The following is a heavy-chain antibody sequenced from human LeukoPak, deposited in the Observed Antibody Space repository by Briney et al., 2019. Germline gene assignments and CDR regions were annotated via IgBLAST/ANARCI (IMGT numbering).Heavy chain of an antibody. J-gene: IGHJ3*02. CDR2: IIPVFGTA. V-gene: IGHV1-69*05. Sequence: SVKVSCKASGGTFSNYAISWVRQAPGQGLEWMGGIIPVFGTANYAQKFQGRVTITTDESTSTAYMELSSLRSEDTAVYYCARVGYAVAFDIWGQGTMVTVSS. D-gene: IGHD5-12*01. CDR1: GGTFSNYA. CDR3: ARVGYAVAFDI.